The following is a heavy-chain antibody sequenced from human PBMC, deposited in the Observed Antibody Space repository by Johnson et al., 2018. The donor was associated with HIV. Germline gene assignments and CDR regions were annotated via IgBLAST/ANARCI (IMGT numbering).Heavy chain of an antibody. CDR1: GFTFTNYG. D-gene: IGHD3-3*01. CDR3: ARDRAYYDFWSGYPENYDAFDI. J-gene: IGHJ3*02. Sequence: QVQLVESGGGLVQPGGSLRLSCAASGFTFTNYGMHWVRQAPGKGLEWVAVISHDGRNEYYTESVGGRFTISRDNSKNTLYLQMNSLRAEDTAVYYCARDRAYYDFWSGYPENYDAFDIWGPGTLVTVSS. V-gene: IGHV3-30*03. CDR2: ISHDGRNE.